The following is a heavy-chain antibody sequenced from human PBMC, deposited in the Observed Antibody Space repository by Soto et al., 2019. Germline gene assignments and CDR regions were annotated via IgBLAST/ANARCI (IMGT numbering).Heavy chain of an antibody. Sequence: HPGGSLRLSCATSGFILSDCAMNWVRQAPGKGLEWVSYISSSSSVIDYADSVKGRFTISRDNSKNTLYLQMNSLRAEDTAVYYCAKDRYTRLPHSYMDVWAKGPRSPSP. D-gene: IGHD1-1*01. CDR3: AKDRYTRLPHSYMDV. V-gene: IGHV3-48*01. J-gene: IGHJ6*03. CDR1: GFILSDCA. CDR2: ISSSSSVI.